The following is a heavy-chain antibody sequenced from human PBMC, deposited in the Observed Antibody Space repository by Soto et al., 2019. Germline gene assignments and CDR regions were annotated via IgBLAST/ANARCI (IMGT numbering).Heavy chain of an antibody. CDR2: IKQDGSEK. J-gene: IGHJ4*02. CDR1: GFTFSSYW. V-gene: IGHV3-7*05. Sequence: GSLRLYCAASGFTFSSYWMXWVRQAPGKGLEWVANIKQDGSEKYYVDSVKDRFTISRDNAKNSLYLQMNSLRAEDTAVYYCARATMVRGVHFDYWGQGTLVTVSS. D-gene: IGHD3-10*01. CDR3: ARATMVRGVHFDY.